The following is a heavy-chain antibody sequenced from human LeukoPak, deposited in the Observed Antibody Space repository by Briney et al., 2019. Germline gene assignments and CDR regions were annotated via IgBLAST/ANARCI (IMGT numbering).Heavy chain of an antibody. CDR3: ARVRRGYSSGWYDY. Sequence: GGSLRLSCAASGFTFSSYWMSWIRQAPGKGLEWVSYISSSGSTIYYADSVKGRFTISRDNAKNSLYLQMNSLRAEDTAVYYCARVRRGYSSGWYDYWGQGTLVTVSS. D-gene: IGHD6-19*01. CDR2: ISSSGSTI. J-gene: IGHJ4*02. V-gene: IGHV3-11*01. CDR1: GFTFSSYW.